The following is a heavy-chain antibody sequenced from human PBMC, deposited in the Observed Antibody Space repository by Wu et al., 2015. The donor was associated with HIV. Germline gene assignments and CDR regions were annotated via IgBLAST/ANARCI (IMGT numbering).Heavy chain of an antibody. V-gene: IGHV1-18*01. CDR1: GYTFTSYG. Sequence: QVQLVQSGAEVKKPGASVKVSCKASGYTFTSYGISWVRQAPGQGLEWMGWISAYNGNTNYAQKLQGRVTMTTDTSTSTAYMELRSLRSDDTAVYYCARSVSPYGSGSPPDALYIWGRRDEWSPSLQ. D-gene: IGHD3-10*01. J-gene: IGHJ3*02. CDR3: ARSVSPYGSGSPPDALYI. CDR2: ISAYNGNT.